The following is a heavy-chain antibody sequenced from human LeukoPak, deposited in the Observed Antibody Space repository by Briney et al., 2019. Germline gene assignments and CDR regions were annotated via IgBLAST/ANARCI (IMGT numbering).Heavy chain of an antibody. V-gene: IGHV3-73*01. J-gene: IGHJ3*02. Sequence: GGSLRLSCAASGFIFSGSPMHWVRQASGKGLEWVGRIRSKANNYATAYAASVKGRFTNSRDDSMHTAFLQMNSLKTEDTAVYYCTKQLNDAFDIWGQGTMVTVSS. CDR3: TKQLNDAFDI. CDR1: GFIFSGSP. CDR2: IRSKANNYAT. D-gene: IGHD6-6*01.